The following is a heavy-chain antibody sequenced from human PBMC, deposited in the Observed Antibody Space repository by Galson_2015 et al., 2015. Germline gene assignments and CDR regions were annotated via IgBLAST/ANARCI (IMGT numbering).Heavy chain of an antibody. CDR3: ARQPWLDTAYGVVS. D-gene: IGHD3-3*01. J-gene: IGHJ4*02. CDR2: TYYRSKWYN. CDR1: GDSVSSNSAA. Sequence: CAISGDSVSSNSAAWNWIRQSPSRGLEWLGRTYYRSKWYNDYAVSVKGRITINPDTSKNQFSLKLSSVTAADTAVYYCARQPWLDTAYGVVSWGQGTLVTVSS. V-gene: IGHV6-1*01.